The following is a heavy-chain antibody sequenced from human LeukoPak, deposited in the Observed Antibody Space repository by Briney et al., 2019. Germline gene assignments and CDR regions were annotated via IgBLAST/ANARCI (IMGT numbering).Heavy chain of an antibody. CDR1: GGSISSGGYS. Sequence: SETLSLTCAVSGGSISSGGYSWSWIRQPPGKGLEWIGYIYHSGSTYYNPSLKSRVTISVDRSKNQFSLKLSSVTAADTAVYYCARSQNYYGSGDYWSQGTLVTVSS. D-gene: IGHD3-10*01. V-gene: IGHV4-30-2*01. CDR3: ARSQNYYGSGDY. CDR2: IYHSGST. J-gene: IGHJ4*02.